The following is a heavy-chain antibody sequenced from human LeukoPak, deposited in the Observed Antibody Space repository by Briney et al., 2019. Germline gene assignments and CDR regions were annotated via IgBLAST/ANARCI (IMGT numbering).Heavy chain of an antibody. V-gene: IGHV3-20*04. J-gene: IGHJ4*02. D-gene: IGHD6-13*01. CDR1: GFTFDDYG. Sequence: GGSLRLSCAASGFTFDDYGMSWVRQAPGKGLEWVSGINWNGGSTGYADSVKGRFTISRDNAKNSLYLQMNSLRAEDTAVYYCAKVGSSWAYYFDYWGQGTLVTVSS. CDR3: AKVGSSWAYYFDY. CDR2: INWNGGST.